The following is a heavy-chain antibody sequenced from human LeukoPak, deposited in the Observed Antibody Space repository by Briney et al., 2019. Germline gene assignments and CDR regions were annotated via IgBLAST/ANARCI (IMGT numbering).Heavy chain of an antibody. V-gene: IGHV4-39*07. D-gene: IGHD1-26*01. J-gene: IGHJ3*02. CDR3: ARPGSTYYYAFDI. Sequence: SETLSLTCTVSGGSISSSSYYWGWIRQPPGKGLEWIGNIYYSGSTYYNPSLKSRVTISVDTSKNQFSLKLSSVTAADTAVYYCARPGSTYYYAFDIWGQGTMVTVSS. CDR2: IYYSGST. CDR1: GGSISSSSYY.